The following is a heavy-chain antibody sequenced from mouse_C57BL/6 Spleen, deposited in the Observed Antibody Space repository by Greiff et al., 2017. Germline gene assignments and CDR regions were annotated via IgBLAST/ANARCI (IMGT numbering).Heavy chain of an antibody. D-gene: IGHD1-1*01. Sequence: EVQVVESGGGLVKPGGSLKLSCAASGFTFSDYGMHWVRQAPEKGLEWVAYISSGSSTIYYADTVKGRFTISRDNVKNTLFLQMTSLRSEDTAMYYCARTYGSTLYAMDYWGQGTSVTVSS. V-gene: IGHV5-17*01. CDR3: ARTYGSTLYAMDY. CDR1: GFTFSDYG. CDR2: ISSGSSTI. J-gene: IGHJ4*01.